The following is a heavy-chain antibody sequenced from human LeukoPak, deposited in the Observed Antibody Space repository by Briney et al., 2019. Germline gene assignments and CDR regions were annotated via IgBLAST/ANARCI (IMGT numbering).Heavy chain of an antibody. CDR3: ARMVRGGPDAFDI. Sequence: GGSLRLSCAASGFTFSSYSMNWVRQAPGKGLEWVSYISSSSSTIYYADSVKGRFTISRDNAKNSLYLQMNSLRAEDTAVYYCARMVRGGPDAFDIWGQGTMVTVSS. D-gene: IGHD3-10*01. V-gene: IGHV3-48*04. CDR2: ISSSSSTI. CDR1: GFTFSSYS. J-gene: IGHJ3*02.